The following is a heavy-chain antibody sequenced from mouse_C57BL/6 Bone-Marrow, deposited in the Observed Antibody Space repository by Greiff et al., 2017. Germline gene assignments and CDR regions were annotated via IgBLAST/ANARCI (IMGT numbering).Heavy chain of an antibody. Sequence: QVQLLQSGAELVRPGASVTLSCKASGFTFTDYEMHWVKQTPVHGLEWIGSIDPDTGGTAYNQTFKGKAILTADKSSSTAYMELRSLTSEDSAVYYCARLNANGSVETWGQGTPLPVS. D-gene: IGHD1-1*01. V-gene: IGHV1-15*01. CDR1: GFTFTDYE. CDR3: ARLNANGSVET. CDR2: IDPDTGGT. J-gene: IGHJ2*01.